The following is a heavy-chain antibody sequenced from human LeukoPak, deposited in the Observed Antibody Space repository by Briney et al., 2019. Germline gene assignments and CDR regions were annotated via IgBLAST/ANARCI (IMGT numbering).Heavy chain of an antibody. Sequence: SVKVSCKASGGTFSSYAISWVRQAPGQGLEWMGGIISIFGTANYAQKFQGRVTITADESTSTAYMELSSLRSEDTAVYYCARAQNKDYYDSSGYYTYNWFDPWGQGTLVTVSS. D-gene: IGHD3-22*01. CDR2: IISIFGTA. J-gene: IGHJ5*02. CDR1: GGTFSSYA. V-gene: IGHV1-69*13. CDR3: ARAQNKDYYDSSGYYTYNWFDP.